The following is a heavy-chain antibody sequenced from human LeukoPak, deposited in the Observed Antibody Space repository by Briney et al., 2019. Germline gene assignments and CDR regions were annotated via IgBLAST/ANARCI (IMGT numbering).Heavy chain of an antibody. Sequence: ASVKVSCKVSGYTLTELSMHWVRQAPGKGLEWMGGFDPEDGETIYAQKFQGRVTMTEDTSTDTAYMELSSLRSDDTAVYYCARWTMVRGVYYYYMDVWGKGTTVTISS. CDR1: GYTLTELS. J-gene: IGHJ6*03. CDR3: ARWTMVRGVYYYYMDV. D-gene: IGHD3-10*01. CDR2: FDPEDGET. V-gene: IGHV1-24*01.